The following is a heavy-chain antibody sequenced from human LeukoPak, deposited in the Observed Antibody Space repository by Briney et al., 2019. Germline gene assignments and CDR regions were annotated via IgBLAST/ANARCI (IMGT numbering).Heavy chain of an antibody. CDR1: GFSFSKYW. V-gene: IGHV3-74*01. CDR2: IKEDGTYT. J-gene: IGHJ4*02. Sequence: GGPLRLSCAASGFSFSKYWMHWVRQTPGEGLVWVSRIKEDGTYTSYADSVKGRFTISRDNARNTVFLQMNSLRAEDTAVYYCARDFDMGITPGDDFDFWGQGTLVTVSS. CDR3: ARDFDMGITPGDDFDF. D-gene: IGHD3-9*01.